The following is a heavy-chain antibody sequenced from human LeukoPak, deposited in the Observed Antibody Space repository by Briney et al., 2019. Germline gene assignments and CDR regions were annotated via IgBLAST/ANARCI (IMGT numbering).Heavy chain of an antibody. CDR3: AKSGGSSSTGLY. CDR2: ISYDGSNK. J-gene: IGHJ4*02. V-gene: IGHV3-30*18. Sequence: GGSLRLSCAASGFTFSSYSMNWVRQAPGKGLEWVAVISYDGSNKYYADSVKGRFTISRDNSKNTLYLQMNRLRAEDTALYYCAKSGGSSSTGLYWGQGTLVTVSS. D-gene: IGHD1-14*01. CDR1: GFTFSSYS.